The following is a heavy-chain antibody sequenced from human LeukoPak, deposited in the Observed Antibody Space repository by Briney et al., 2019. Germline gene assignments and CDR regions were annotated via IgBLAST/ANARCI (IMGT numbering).Heavy chain of an antibody. CDR1: GGSISSYY. D-gene: IGHD3-9*01. CDR3: SRRGTHNRLRVRYFDWGPLDAFDI. Sequence: SETLSLTCTVSGGSISSYYWSWIRQPAGKGLEWIGRIYTSGSTKYNSSLKSRVTMSVNTSKNQFSRKLSSVTAADTAVYYCSRRGTHNRLRVRYFDWGPLDAFDIWGQGTMVTVSS. CDR2: IYTSGST. J-gene: IGHJ3*02. V-gene: IGHV4-4*07.